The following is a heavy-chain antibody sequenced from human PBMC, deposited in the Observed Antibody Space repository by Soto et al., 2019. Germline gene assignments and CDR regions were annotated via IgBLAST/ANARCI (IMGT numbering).Heavy chain of an antibody. V-gene: IGHV1-2*02. Sequence: ASVKVSCKASGYTFTGHHMHWVRQAPGQGLEWMGWINPNSGGTNYAQKFQGRVTMTRDTSISTAYMELSRLRSDDTAVYYCATPPYDFWSGFSTSGPWGQGTLVTVSS. J-gene: IGHJ5*02. CDR2: INPNSGGT. CDR3: ATPPYDFWSGFSTSGP. D-gene: IGHD3-3*01. CDR1: GYTFTGHH.